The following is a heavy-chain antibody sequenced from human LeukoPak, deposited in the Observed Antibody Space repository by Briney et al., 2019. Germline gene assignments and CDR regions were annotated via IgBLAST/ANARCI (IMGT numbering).Heavy chain of an antibody. J-gene: IGHJ6*04. CDR2: ISISGSTI. CDR1: GFTFSSYA. Sequence: GGSLRLSCAPSGFTFSSYAMSWVRQAPRKGLGWVSCISISGSTIYYADSVKGRFTISRDNAKNSLYLQMNSLRAEDTAVYYCAELGITMIGGVWGKGTTVTISS. D-gene: IGHD3-10*02. V-gene: IGHV3-48*03. CDR3: AELGITMIGGV.